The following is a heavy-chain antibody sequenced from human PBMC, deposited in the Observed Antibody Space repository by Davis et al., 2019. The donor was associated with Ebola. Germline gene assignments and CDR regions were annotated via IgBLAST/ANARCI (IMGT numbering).Heavy chain of an antibody. CDR3: ARDVAN. CDR2: INHSGST. Sequence: PSETLSLTCAVYGGSFSGYYWSWIRQPPGKGLEWIGEINHSGSTNYNPSLKSRVTISVDTSKNQFSLKLSSVTAADTAVYYCARDVANWGQGTLVTVSS. D-gene: IGHD2-15*01. CDR1: GGSFSGYY. V-gene: IGHV4-34*01. J-gene: IGHJ4*02.